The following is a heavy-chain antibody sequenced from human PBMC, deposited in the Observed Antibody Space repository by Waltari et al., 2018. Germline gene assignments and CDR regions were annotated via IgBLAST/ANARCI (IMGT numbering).Heavy chain of an antibody. J-gene: IGHJ4*02. Sequence: QVQLQESGPGLVKPSETLSLTCTVSGGSISSHYWSWIRQPPGKGLEWIGYIYYSGSTNYNPSLKSRVTISVDTSKNQFSLKLSSVTAADTAVYYCVRVLVSDLGARFDYWGQGTLVTVSS. V-gene: IGHV4-59*11. D-gene: IGHD3-16*01. CDR2: IYYSGST. CDR1: GGSISSHY. CDR3: VRVLVSDLGARFDY.